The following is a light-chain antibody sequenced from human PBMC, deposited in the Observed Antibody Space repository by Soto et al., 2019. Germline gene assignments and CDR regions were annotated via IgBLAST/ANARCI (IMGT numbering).Light chain of an antibody. J-gene: IGKJ1*01. CDR3: LQDYNYPWT. CDR1: RDIGSD. CDR2: AAS. Sequence: ATQMTQSPSSLSASVGDRITITCRASRDIGSDLSWYQQKPGKAPTLLIYAASNFQIGVPSRFSGSGSGTDFTLTISSLQPEDFATYYCLQDYNYPWTFGQGTKVDIK. V-gene: IGKV1-6*01.